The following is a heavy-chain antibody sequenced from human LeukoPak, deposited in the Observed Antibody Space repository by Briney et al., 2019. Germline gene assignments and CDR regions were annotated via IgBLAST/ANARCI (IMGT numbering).Heavy chain of an antibody. CDR1: GFTISSYG. CDR2: ISYDGSNK. Sequence: GGSLRLSCAASGFTISSYGMHWVRQAPGKGLEWVAVISYDGSNKYYADSVKGRFTISRDNSKNTLYLQMNSLRAEDTAVYYCAKDQVMRYFELSMDVWGKGTTVTVSS. CDR3: AKDQVMRYFELSMDV. J-gene: IGHJ6*04. D-gene: IGHD3-9*01. V-gene: IGHV3-30*18.